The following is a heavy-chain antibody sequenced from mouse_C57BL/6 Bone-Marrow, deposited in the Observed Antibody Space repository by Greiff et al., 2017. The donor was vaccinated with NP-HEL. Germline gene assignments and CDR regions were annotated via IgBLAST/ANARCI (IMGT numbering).Heavy chain of an antibody. V-gene: IGHV5-6*01. Sequence: EVKLVESGGDLVKPGGSLKLSCAASGFTFSSYGMSWVRQTPDKRLEWVATISSGGSYTYYPDSVKGRFTISRDNAKNTLYLQMSSLKSEDTAMYYCARQYDYRYWYFDVWGTGTTVTVSS. CDR3: ARQYDYRYWYFDV. J-gene: IGHJ1*03. CDR1: GFTFSSYG. CDR2: ISSGGSYT. D-gene: IGHD2-4*01.